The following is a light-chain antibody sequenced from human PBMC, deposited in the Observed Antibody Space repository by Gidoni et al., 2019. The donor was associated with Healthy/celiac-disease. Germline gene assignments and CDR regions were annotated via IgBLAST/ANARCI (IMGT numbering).Light chain of an antibody. CDR1: SSDVGGYNY. V-gene: IGLV2-11*01. CDR3: CSYAGSYTF. J-gene: IGLJ1*01. Sequence: GTSSDVGGYNYVSWYQQHPGKAPKLMIYDVSKRPSGVPDRFSGSKSGNTASLTISGLQAEDEADYYCCSYAGSYTFFGTGTKVTVL. CDR2: DVS.